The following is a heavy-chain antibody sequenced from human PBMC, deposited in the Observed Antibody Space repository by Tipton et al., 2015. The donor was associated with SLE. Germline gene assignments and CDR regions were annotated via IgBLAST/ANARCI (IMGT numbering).Heavy chain of an antibody. CDR3: ARGGVGGYDYFDH. D-gene: IGHD5-12*01. V-gene: IGHV4-31*03. Sequence: TLSLTCTVSGGSISSDDYYWTWIRQHPGKGLEWIGHMSYSGSTYYNPYLKSRITISVDTSKNHFSLKLSSVTAADTAVYYCARGGVGGYDYFDHWGQGTLVTVSS. CDR1: GGSISSDDYY. J-gene: IGHJ4*02. CDR2: MSYSGST.